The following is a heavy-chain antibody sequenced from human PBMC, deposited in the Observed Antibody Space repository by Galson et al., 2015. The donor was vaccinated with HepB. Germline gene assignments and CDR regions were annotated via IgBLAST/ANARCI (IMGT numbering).Heavy chain of an antibody. J-gene: IGHJ5*02. V-gene: IGHV3-73*01. CDR2: VRTKTNTYAT. Sequence: SLRLSCAASGFTFSDFNIHWARQASGKGLEWIRRVRTKTNTYATAYAESVRGRFTISRDDSKNAAFLQMNSLRIEDTAVYYCARATYYSSSGTFLNRGHWFDPWGQGTLVTVFS. CDR3: ARATYYSSSGTFLNRGHWFDP. D-gene: IGHD2/OR15-2a*01. CDR1: GFTFSDFN.